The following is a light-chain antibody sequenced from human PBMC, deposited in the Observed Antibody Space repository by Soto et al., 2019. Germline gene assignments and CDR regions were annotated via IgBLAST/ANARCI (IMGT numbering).Light chain of an antibody. CDR2: EAS. J-gene: IGKJ1*01. V-gene: IGKV1-17*01. CDR1: QGIRND. Sequence: DIQMTQSPSSLSASVGDRVTITCRASQGIRNDLGWYQQKPGKAPTRLIYEASILQSGVPSMFSCSGSGTEFTLTSSSLQPEDFAIYYCQQYNSYPKTFGQGTNVEIK. CDR3: QQYNSYPKT.